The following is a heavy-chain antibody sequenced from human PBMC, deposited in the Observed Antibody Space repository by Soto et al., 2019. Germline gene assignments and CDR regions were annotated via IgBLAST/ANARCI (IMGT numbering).Heavy chain of an antibody. J-gene: IGHJ4*02. Sequence: QVQLVQSGAEVKKPGASVKVSCKASGYTFPSYVINWVRQATGQGLEWMGWMNPNSGHTGYAQKFEGRVTMTRNTSISTAYMELSSLRSEDTAVYYCARSVEWLASFDYWGQGTLVTVSS. V-gene: IGHV1-8*01. CDR1: GYTFPSYV. CDR3: ARSVEWLASFDY. D-gene: IGHD6-19*01. CDR2: MNPNSGHT.